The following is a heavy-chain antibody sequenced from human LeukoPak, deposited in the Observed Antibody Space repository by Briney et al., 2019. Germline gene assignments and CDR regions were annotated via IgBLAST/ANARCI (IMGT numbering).Heavy chain of an antibody. D-gene: IGHD6-13*01. CDR1: GFTFSDYY. J-gene: IGHJ1*01. CDR3: ARDSSSWSPKYFQH. V-gene: IGHV3-11*06. Sequence: GGSLRLSCAASGFTFSDYYMSWIRQAPGKGLEWVSYISSSSSHTNYADSVKGRFTISRDNAKNSLYLQMNSLRAEDTAVYYCARDSSSWSPKYFQHWGQGTLVTVSS. CDR2: ISSSSSHT.